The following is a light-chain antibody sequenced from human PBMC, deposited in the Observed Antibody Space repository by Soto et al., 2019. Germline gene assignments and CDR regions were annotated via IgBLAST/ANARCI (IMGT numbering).Light chain of an antibody. V-gene: IGKV1-6*01. CDR3: LQDYNYPYT. Sequence: AIQMTQSPSSLSASVGDRVTITSRASQGIRSDLGWYQQKPGKAPKFLIYGASSLQSSVPSRFSGSGSGTDFTLTISNLQPEDSATYYCLQDYNYPYTFCQGTKLEVK. CDR1: QGIRSD. CDR2: GAS. J-gene: IGKJ2*01.